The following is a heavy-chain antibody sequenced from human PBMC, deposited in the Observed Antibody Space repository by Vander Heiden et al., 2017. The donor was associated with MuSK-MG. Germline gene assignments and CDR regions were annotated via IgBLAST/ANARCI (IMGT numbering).Heavy chain of an antibody. J-gene: IGHJ3*02. Sequence: EVQLVESGGGLVQPGGSLKLSCAASGFTFSGSAMHWVRQASGKGLEWVGRIRSKANRYATADAASVKGRFTISRDDSKNTAYMQMNRLKTEDTAVDDCTPLHDAFDIWCQGTMVTVSS. CDR3: TPLHDAFDI. CDR1: GFTFSGSA. V-gene: IGHV3-73*02. CDR2: IRSKANRYAT.